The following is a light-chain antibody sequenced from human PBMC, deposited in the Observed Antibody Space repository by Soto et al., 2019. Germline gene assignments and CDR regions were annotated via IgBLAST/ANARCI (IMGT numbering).Light chain of an antibody. CDR3: CSYAGSYTYV. J-gene: IGLJ1*01. Sequence: QSALTQPRSVSGSPGQSVPISCTGTSSDVGGYTSVSWYQHHPGKAPKLIIYDVSKRPSGVPDRFSGSKSGSTASLTISGLQAEDEADYYCCSYAGSYTYVFGSGTKLTV. V-gene: IGLV2-11*01. CDR1: SSDVGGYTS. CDR2: DVS.